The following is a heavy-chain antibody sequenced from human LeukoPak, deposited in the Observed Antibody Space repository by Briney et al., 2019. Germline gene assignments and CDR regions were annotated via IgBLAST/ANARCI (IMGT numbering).Heavy chain of an antibody. J-gene: IGHJ4*02. CDR3: ARAGPPAATSSFDY. CDR2: IKQDGSEK. V-gene: IGHV3-7*04. D-gene: IGHD2-2*01. Sequence: GGSLRLSCSASGFTFSSYWMSWVRQAPGKGLEWVANIKQDGSEKYYVDSVKGRFTISRDNAKNSLYLQMNSLRAGDTAVYYCARAGPPAATSSFDYWGQGTLVTVSS. CDR1: GFTFSSYW.